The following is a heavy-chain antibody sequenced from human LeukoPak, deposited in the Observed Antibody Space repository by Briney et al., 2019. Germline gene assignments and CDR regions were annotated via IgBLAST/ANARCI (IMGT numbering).Heavy chain of an antibody. CDR1: AGSISLYNTYY. V-gene: IGHV4-59*12. J-gene: IGHJ5*02. CDR3: ARVSGSSGYYYSQYNWFDP. Sequence: SETLSLTCTVSAGSISLYNTYYWTWIRQSPGKGLEWIGYIYYSGSTYYNPSLKSRVTISVDTSKNQFSLKLSSVTAADTAVYYCARVSGSSGYYYSQYNWFDPWGQGTLVTVSS. CDR2: IYYSGST. D-gene: IGHD3-22*01.